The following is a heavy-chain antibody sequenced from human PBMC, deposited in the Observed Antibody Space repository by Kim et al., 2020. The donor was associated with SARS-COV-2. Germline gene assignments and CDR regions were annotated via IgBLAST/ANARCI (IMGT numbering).Heavy chain of an antibody. Sequence: SETLSLTCGVSGGSIRSTSHFWAWFRQPPGKELEWIGSIYYNGSTYYNPSLNGCTTIFLDTPNYQFSLRLTSVTAPDTAFYHCASFFTAVDGFHIWGRGT. CDR1: GGSIRSTSHF. CDR3: ASFFTAVDGFHI. J-gene: IGHJ3*02. V-gene: IGHV4-39*01. D-gene: IGHD3-16*01. CDR2: IYYNGST.